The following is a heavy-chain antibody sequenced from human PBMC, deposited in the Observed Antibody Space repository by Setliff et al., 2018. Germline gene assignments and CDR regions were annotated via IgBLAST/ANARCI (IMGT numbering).Heavy chain of an antibody. CDR2: ISAYNGNT. Sequence: GASVKVSCKASGYTFTSYGISWVRQAPGQGLEWMGWISAYNGNTNYAQKLQGRVTMTTDTSTSTAYMELRSLGSDDTAVYYCARDRGVGGYNFWSGTTTYYFDYWGQGTLVTVSS. D-gene: IGHD3-3*01. CDR1: GYTFTSYG. J-gene: IGHJ4*02. V-gene: IGHV1-18*01. CDR3: ARDRGVGGYNFWSGTTTYYFDY.